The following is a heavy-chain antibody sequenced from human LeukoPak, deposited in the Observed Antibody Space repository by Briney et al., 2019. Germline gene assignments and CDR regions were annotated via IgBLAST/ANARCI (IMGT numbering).Heavy chain of an antibody. D-gene: IGHD3-3*01. CDR2: IRSKANSYAT. CDR1: GFTFSGSA. V-gene: IGHV3-73*01. CDR3: AKFPYYDFWSGLDY. J-gene: IGHJ4*02. Sequence: GGSLRLSCAASGFTFSGSAMHWVRQASGKGLEWVGRIRSKANSYATAYAASVKGRFIISRDDSKNTAYLQMNSLRAEDTAVYYCAKFPYYDFWSGLDYWGQGTLVTVSS.